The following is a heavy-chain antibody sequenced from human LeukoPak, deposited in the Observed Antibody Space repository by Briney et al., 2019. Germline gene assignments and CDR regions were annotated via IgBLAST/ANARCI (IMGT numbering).Heavy chain of an antibody. J-gene: IGHJ4*02. Sequence: ASVKVSCKASGYTFTGYYMHWVRQAPGQGLEWMGWINPNSGGTNYAQKFQGRVTMTRDTSISTAYMELSRLRSDDTAVYYCAKCFYDTSGYYLYYFDYWGQGTLVTVSS. CDR3: AKCFYDTSGYYLYYFDY. D-gene: IGHD3-22*01. V-gene: IGHV1-2*02. CDR1: GYTFTGYY. CDR2: INPNSGGT.